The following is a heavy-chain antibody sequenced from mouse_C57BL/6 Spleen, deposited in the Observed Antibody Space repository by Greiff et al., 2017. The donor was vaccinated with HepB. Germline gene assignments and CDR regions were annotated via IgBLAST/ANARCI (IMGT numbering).Heavy chain of an antibody. D-gene: IGHD1-1*01. CDR2: IDPSDSYT. Sequence: QVQLQQSGAELVKPGASVKLSCKASGYTFTSYWMQWVKQRPGQGLEWIGEIDPSDSYTNYNQKFKGKATLTVDTSSSTAYMQLSSLTSEDSAVYYCARQGITTFDYWGQGTTLTVSS. CDR3: ARQGITTFDY. J-gene: IGHJ2*01. V-gene: IGHV1-50*01. CDR1: GYTFTSYW.